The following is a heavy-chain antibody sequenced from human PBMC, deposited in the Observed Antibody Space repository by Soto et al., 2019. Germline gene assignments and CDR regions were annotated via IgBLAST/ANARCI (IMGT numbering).Heavy chain of an antibody. V-gene: IGHV3-23*01. CDR3: APHVHCSGGSCHYDAFDI. CDR2: IRDGGEST. J-gene: IGHJ3*02. CDR1: GFIFGNYM. D-gene: IGHD2-15*01. Sequence: EVQLLESGGGLVQPGESLRLSCAFSGFIFGNYMMTWVRQAPGKGLEWVSTIRDGGESTYYADSVKGRFTISRDNSKKPCFLQMDSLGVEDTAVYYCAPHVHCSGGSCHYDAFDIRGQGTMVTVSS.